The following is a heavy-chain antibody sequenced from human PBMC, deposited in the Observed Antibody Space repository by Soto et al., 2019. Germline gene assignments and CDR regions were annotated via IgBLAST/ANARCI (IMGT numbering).Heavy chain of an antibody. V-gene: IGHV4-31*03. D-gene: IGHD3-3*01. CDR3: ASTTYYDFWSGYPMDV. Sequence: PSETLSLTCTVSGGSISSGGYYWRWIRQHPGKGLEWIGYIYYSGSTYYNPSLKSRVTISVDTSKNQFSLKLSSVTAADTAVYYCASTTYYDFWSGYPMDVWGKGTTVTVSS. CDR2: IYYSGST. CDR1: GGSISSGGYY. J-gene: IGHJ6*03.